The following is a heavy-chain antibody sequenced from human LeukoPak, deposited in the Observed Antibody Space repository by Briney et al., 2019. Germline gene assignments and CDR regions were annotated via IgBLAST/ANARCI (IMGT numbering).Heavy chain of an antibody. J-gene: IGHJ3*02. CDR1: GGTFSSYA. V-gene: IGHV1-69*04. Sequence: SVKVSCKASGGTFSSYAISWVRQAPGQGLEWMGRIIPILGIANYAQKFQGRVTITADKPTSTAYMELSSLRSEDTAVYYCARDYGAAAISAEDDAFDIRGQGTMVTVSS. D-gene: IGHD6-13*01. CDR3: ARDYGAAAISAEDDAFDI. CDR2: IIPILGIA.